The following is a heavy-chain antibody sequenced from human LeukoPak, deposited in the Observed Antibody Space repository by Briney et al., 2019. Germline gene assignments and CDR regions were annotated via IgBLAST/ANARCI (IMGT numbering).Heavy chain of an antibody. D-gene: IGHD5-12*01. CDR3: AKDGAWLRFDD. CDR1: GFTFSSYW. CDR2: ISPGGPT. J-gene: IGHJ4*02. V-gene: IGHV3-23*01. Sequence: PGGSLRLSCAASGFTFSSYWMSWVRQAPGKGLEWVSGISPGGPTYYADSVKGRFTISRDDSKNTLYLQMKNLRADDTAVYYCAKDGAWLRFDDWGQGILVSVSS.